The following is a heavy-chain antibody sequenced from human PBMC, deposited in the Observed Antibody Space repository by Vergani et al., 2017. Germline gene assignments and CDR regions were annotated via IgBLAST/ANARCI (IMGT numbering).Heavy chain of an antibody. CDR1: GFPFSSYA. J-gene: IGHJ6*02. CDR2: ISGSGGST. CDR3: AKDQRGVIGCMYV. V-gene: IGHV3-23*01. Sequence: EVQLLESGGGLVQPGGSLRLSCAASGFPFSSYAMSWVRQAPGKGLEWVSAISGSGGSTYYADSVKGRFTISRYNSKKTLYLQMNSLRAEDTAVYYCAKDQRGVIGCMYVWGQGTTVTVS. D-gene: IGHD2-21*01.